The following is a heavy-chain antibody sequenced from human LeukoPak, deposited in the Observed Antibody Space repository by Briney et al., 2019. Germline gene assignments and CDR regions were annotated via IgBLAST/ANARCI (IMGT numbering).Heavy chain of an antibody. J-gene: IGHJ6*02. CDR3: ARHFGYSYGSLYYYYGMDV. Sequence: ASVKVSCKASGYTFFYYGVTWVRQVPGQGLEWMGWISVDNGKTNYAQKLQGRVTLTTDISTSTAYMELRSLRSDDTAVYYCARHFGYSYGSLYYYYGMDVWGQGTTVTVSS. D-gene: IGHD5-18*01. CDR2: ISVDNGKT. V-gene: IGHV1-18*01. CDR1: GYTFFYYG.